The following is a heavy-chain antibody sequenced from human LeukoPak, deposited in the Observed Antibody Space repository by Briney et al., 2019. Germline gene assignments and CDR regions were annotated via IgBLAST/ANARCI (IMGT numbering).Heavy chain of an antibody. CDR2: IYSTGSA. J-gene: IGHJ4*02. D-gene: IGHD6-19*01. CDR1: GGSISSYY. V-gene: IGHV4-4*07. Sequence: SETLSLTCTVSGGSISSYYWSWIRQHAGKGLEWIGRIYSTGSANYNPSLKSRVTMSVDTSENQFSLKLSSVTAADTAVYYCARDQVAVAGTFGHYFDYWGQGTLVTVSS. CDR3: ARDQVAVAGTFGHYFDY.